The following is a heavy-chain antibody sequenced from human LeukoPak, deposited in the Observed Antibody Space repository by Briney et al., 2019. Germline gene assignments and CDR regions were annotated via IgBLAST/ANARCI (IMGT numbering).Heavy chain of an antibody. CDR1: GFTFFSYA. CDR2: ISGGGGTT. D-gene: IGHD2-15*01. J-gene: IGHJ4*02. V-gene: IGHV3-23*01. CDR3: APYCSGGSCYLFDY. Sequence: GGSLSLSGAASGFTFFSYAWNGVGRAPGKGLEWFSAISGGGGTTYYADSVKGRFTSSRDNSKNTLYLQMNSLRAEDTAVYYCAPYCSGGSCYLFDYWGQGTLVTVSS.